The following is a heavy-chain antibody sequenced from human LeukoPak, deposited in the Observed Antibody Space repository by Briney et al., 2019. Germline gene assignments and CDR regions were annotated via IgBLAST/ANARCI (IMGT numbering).Heavy chain of an antibody. CDR3: ARQAGSFTTFDY. J-gene: IGHJ4*02. D-gene: IGHD1-26*01. CDR2: ISYSGST. CDR1: GGSISSYY. V-gene: IGHV4-59*08. Sequence: PSETLSLTCNVSGGSISSYYWTWVRQSPGKGLEWIGYISYSGSTKYNPPVERRATISKDTSKNHFFLKMNSVTAADTATYYCARQAGSFTTFDYWGQGTLVTVSS.